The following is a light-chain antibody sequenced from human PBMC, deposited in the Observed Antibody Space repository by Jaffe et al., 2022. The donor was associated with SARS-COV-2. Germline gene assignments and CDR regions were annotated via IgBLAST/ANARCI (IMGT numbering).Light chain of an antibody. CDR2: YDR. CDR1: NIGGRS. CDR3: QVWAGSGELHV. V-gene: IGLV3-21*04. J-gene: IGLJ1*01. Sequence: SYVLTQPPSVSVAPGKTASITCGGANIGGRSVHWYQQKPGQAPVLVIYYDRDRPAGIPERFSGSNSGNTATLTISSVESGDEADYFCQVWAGSGELHVFGSGTKLTV.